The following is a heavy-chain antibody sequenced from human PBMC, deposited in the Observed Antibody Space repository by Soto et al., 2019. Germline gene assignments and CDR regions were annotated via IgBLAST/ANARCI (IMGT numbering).Heavy chain of an antibody. CDR3: ARDSAYSYGRNYYFDY. Sequence: SQTLSLTCAISGDSVSSNSAAWNWIRQSPSRGLEWLGRTYYRSKWYNDYAVSVKSRTTINPDTSKNQFSLQLNSVTPEDTAVYYCARDSAYSYGRNYYFDYWGQGTLVTVPQ. CDR1: GDSVSSNSAA. CDR2: TYYRSKWYN. V-gene: IGHV6-1*01. D-gene: IGHD5-18*01. J-gene: IGHJ4*02.